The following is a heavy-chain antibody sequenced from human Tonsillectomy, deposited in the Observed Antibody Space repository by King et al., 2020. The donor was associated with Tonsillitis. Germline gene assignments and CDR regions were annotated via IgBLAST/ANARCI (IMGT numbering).Heavy chain of an antibody. Sequence: DVQLVQSGGGLVKPGGSLRLSCAASGFTFSSYSMNWVRQAPGKGLEWVSSISSSSSYIYYADSVKGRFTISRDNAKNSLYLQMNSLRAEDTAVYYCAREELEQLEAFDYWGQGTLVTVSS. V-gene: IGHV3-21*01. CDR2: ISSSSSYI. D-gene: IGHD6-6*01. CDR3: AREELEQLEAFDY. CDR1: GFTFSSYS. J-gene: IGHJ4*02.